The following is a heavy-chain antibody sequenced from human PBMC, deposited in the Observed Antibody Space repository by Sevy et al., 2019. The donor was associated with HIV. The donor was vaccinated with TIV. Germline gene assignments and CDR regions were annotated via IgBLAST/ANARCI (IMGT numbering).Heavy chain of an antibody. Sequence: GGSLRLSCAVSGFTFDDYAMHWVRQAPVKGLEWVSLICWDGGSTYYADSVKGRFTISRDNSKNSLYLQMNSLRAEDTALYYCAKPYRIAVAGDYYYSGMDVWGQGTTVTVSS. J-gene: IGHJ6*02. V-gene: IGHV3-43D*03. CDR3: AKPYRIAVAGDYYYSGMDV. CDR2: ICWDGGST. D-gene: IGHD6-13*01. CDR1: GFTFDDYA.